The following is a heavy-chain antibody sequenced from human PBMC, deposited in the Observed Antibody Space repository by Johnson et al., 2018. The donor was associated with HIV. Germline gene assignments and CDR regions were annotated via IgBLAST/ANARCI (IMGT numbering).Heavy chain of an antibody. CDR3: ASREVGAKSEHAFDI. D-gene: IGHD1-26*01. CDR1: GFTFSSYA. CDR2: ISYDGSNK. J-gene: IGHJ3*02. Sequence: QMQLVESGGGVVQPGRSLRLSCAASGFTFSSYAMHWVRQAPGKGLEWVAVISYDGSNKYYADSVKGRFTISRDNSKNTLYLQMNSLRAEDTAVYYCASREVGAKSEHAFDIWGQGTMVTVSS. V-gene: IGHV3-30-3*01.